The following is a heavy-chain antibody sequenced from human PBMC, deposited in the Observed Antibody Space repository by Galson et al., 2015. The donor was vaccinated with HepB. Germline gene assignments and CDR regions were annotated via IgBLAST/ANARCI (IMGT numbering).Heavy chain of an antibody. CDR2: ISSNGGST. J-gene: IGHJ3*02. CDR1: GFTFSSYA. D-gene: IGHD3-22*01. CDR3: VKRNVVVITTDAFDI. Sequence: SLRLSCAASGFTFSSYAMRWVRQAPGKGLEYVSAISSNGGSTYYADSVKGRFTISRDNSKNTLYLQMSSLRAEDTAVYYCVKRNVVVITTDAFDIWGQGTMVTVSS. V-gene: IGHV3-64D*06.